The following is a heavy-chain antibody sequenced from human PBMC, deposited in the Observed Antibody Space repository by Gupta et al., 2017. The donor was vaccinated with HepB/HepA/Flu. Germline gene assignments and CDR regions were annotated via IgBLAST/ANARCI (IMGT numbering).Heavy chain of an antibody. CDR1: GFTFSSYW. V-gene: IGHV3-7*01. CDR2: IKQDRSEK. D-gene: IGHD6-19*01. CDR3: ARGDNSSGSGNDY. J-gene: IGHJ4*02. Sequence: EVQLVESGGGLVQPGGSLRLSCAASGFTFSSYWMSWVRRAPGKGLEWVANIKQDRSEKYYVDSVKGRFNISRDNAKNSLYLQMNSLRAEDTAVYNCARGDNSSGSGNDYWGQGALVTVSS.